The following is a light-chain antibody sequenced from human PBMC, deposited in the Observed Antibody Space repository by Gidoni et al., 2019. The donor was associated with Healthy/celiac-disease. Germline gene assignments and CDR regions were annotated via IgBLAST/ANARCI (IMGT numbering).Light chain of an antibody. Sequence: SGSSSNIGSNTVNWYQQLPGTAPKLLIYSNNQRPSGVPDRFSGSKSGTSASLAISGLQSEDEADYYSAAWDDSLNGWVFGGGTKLTVL. V-gene: IGLV1-44*01. J-gene: IGLJ3*02. CDR3: AAWDDSLNGWV. CDR1: SSNIGSNT. CDR2: SNN.